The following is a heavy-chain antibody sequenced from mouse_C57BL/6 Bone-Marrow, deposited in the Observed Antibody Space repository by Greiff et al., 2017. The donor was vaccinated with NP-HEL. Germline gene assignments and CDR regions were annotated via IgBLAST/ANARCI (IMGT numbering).Heavy chain of an antibody. CDR3: ARDLGGTSY. J-gene: IGHJ2*01. V-gene: IGHV3-6*01. Sequence: ESGPGLVKPSQSLSLTCSVTGYSITSGYYWNWIRQFPGNKLEWMGYISYDGSNNYNPSLKNRISITRDTSKNQFFLKLNSVTTEDTATYYCARDLGGTSYWGQGTTLTVSS. D-gene: IGHD3-1*01. CDR1: GYSITSGYY. CDR2: ISYDGSN.